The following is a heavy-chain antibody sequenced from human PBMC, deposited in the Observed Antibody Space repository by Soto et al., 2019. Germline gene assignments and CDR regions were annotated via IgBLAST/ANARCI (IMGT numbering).Heavy chain of an antibody. CDR1: GFPFSSYS. J-gene: IGHJ4*02. V-gene: IGHV3-48*01. D-gene: IGHD1-1*01. Sequence: GGSLRLSCAASGFPFSSYSMSWVRQAPGKGLEWVSYISSSSSTIYYADSVKGRFTISRDNAKNSLYLQMNSLRAEDTAVYYCVRGDNWNDEASDYWGQGTLVTVSS. CDR3: VRGDNWNDEASDY. CDR2: ISSSSSTI.